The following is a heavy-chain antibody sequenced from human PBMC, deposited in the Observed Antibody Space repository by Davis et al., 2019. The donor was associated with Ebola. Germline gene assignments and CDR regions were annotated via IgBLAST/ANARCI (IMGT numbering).Heavy chain of an antibody. CDR2: LIPSGGAT. CDR3: ARGGIAAATDY. CDR1: GYTFNNYY. V-gene: IGHV1-46*02. D-gene: IGHD6-13*01. J-gene: IGHJ4*02. Sequence: ASVKVSCKASGYTFNNYYVHWLRQAPGQGLEWMGLLIPSGGATSYAQNFQGRVTMTRDTSTSTVYMELSSLRSDDTAVYYCARGGIAAATDYWGQGTLVTVSS.